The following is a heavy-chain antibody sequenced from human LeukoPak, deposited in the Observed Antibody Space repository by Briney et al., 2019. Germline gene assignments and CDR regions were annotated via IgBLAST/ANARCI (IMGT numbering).Heavy chain of an antibody. J-gene: IGHJ4*02. CDR3: ARDYADYVGYFFFDY. V-gene: IGHV3-23*01. CDR1: GFPFNNYA. Sequence: GGSLRLSCAASGFPFNNYAMNWVLQAPGKGLEWVSSISGGGETTYYADSAKGRFTISRDNSQNTLYLQMNSLRAEDTAVYYCARDYADYVGYFFFDYWGQGTLVTVSS. D-gene: IGHD4-17*01. CDR2: ISGGGETT.